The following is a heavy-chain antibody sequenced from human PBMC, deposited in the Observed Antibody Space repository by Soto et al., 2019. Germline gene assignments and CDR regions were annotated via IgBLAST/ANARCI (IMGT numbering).Heavy chain of an antibody. D-gene: IGHD2-15*01. CDR3: ARAGEEYCSGGSCYRSVLYFDY. CDR2: INHSGST. V-gene: IGHV4-34*01. J-gene: IGHJ4*02. Sequence: SETLSLTCAVYGGSFSGYYWSWIRQPPGKGLEWIGEINHSGSTNYNPSLKSRVTISVDTSKNQFSLKLSSVTAADTAVYYCARAGEEYCSGGSCYRSVLYFDYWGQGTLVTVSS. CDR1: GGSFSGYY.